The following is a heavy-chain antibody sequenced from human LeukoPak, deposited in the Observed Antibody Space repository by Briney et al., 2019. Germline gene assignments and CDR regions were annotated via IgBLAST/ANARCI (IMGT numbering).Heavy chain of an antibody. CDR1: GYTFTSYD. J-gene: IGHJ4*02. D-gene: IGHD6-13*01. V-gene: IGHV1-8*01. CDR2: MNPNSGNT. Sequence: ASVKVSCKASGYTFTSYDINWVRQATGQGLEWMGWMNPNSGNTGYAQKFQGGVTLTRNTSISTAYMELSRLRSEDTAVYYCARGGSSWYTFDYWGQGTLVTVSS. CDR3: ARGGSSWYTFDY.